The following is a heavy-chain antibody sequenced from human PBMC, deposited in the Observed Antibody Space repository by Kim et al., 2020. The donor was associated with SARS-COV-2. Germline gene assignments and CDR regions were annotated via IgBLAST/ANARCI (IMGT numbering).Heavy chain of an antibody. J-gene: IGHJ4*02. CDR2: IYPGDSDT. CDR1: GYRFTSYW. CDR3: ARRDYYDSSGYYLYYDY. D-gene: IGHD3-22*01. V-gene: IGHV5-51*01. Sequence: GGSLKISCKGSGYRFTSYWIAWVRQMPGKGLEWMGIIYPGDSDTTYSPSFQGQVTISADKSISTAYLQWSSLKASDTAMYYCARRDYYDSSGYYLYYDYWGQGTLVTVSS.